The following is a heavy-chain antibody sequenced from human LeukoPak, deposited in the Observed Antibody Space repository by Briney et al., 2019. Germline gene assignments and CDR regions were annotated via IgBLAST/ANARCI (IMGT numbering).Heavy chain of an antibody. J-gene: IGHJ4*02. Sequence: GASVKVSCRASGYTFIAYYMHWVRQAPGQGLEWMGWINPSSGGTNYAQKFQGRVTMTRDTSISTAYMELSRLRSDDTAVYYCASNGYGSGSYYNLGYWGQGTLVTVSS. CDR2: INPSSGGT. CDR3: ASNGYGSGSYYNLGY. D-gene: IGHD3-10*01. V-gene: IGHV1-2*02. CDR1: GYTFIAYY.